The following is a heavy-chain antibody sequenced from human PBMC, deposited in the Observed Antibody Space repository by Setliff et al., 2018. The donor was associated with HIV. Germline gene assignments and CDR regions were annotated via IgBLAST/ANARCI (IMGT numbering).Heavy chain of an antibody. J-gene: IGHJ4*02. CDR1: GGSISSGGYY. D-gene: IGHD6-13*01. V-gene: IGHV4-31*03. CDR3: ARDTRIAATGTYYFDY. Sequence: KASETLSLTCTVSGGSISSGGYYWNWIRQHPGKGLEWIGYIYYSGSTYYNPSLKSRVTISVDTSKNQFSLKLSSVTAADTAVYYCARDTRIAATGTYYFDYWGQGTLVTVPQ. CDR2: IYYSGST.